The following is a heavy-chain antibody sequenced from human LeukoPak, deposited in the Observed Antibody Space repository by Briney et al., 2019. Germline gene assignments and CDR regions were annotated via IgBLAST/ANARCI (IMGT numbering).Heavy chain of an antibody. CDR1: GFTFGDYA. Sequence: GGSLRLSCTGSGFTFGDYAMSWVRQAPGKGLEWVGFIRSKAYGGTTEYAASVKGRFTISRDDSKSIAYLQINSLKTEDTAVYYCSRPNHVDTEDSDYWGQGTLVTVSS. CDR2: IRSKAYGGTT. V-gene: IGHV3-49*04. CDR3: SRPNHVDTEDSDY. D-gene: IGHD2-2*02. J-gene: IGHJ4*02.